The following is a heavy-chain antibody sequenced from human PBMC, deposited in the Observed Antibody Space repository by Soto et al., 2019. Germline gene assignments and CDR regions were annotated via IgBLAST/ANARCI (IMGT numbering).Heavy chain of an antibody. CDR1: GGSISSGGYY. V-gene: IGHV4-31*03. Sequence: NPSETLSLTCTVSGGSISSGGYYWSWIRQHPGKGPEWIGYIYYNGNTYYNPSLKSRVSISLDTSKNQLSLNLRSATAADTAVYYCAGGSSKSWFDPWGQGTLVTVSS. D-gene: IGHD6-6*01. J-gene: IGHJ5*02. CDR2: IYYNGNT. CDR3: AGGSSKSWFDP.